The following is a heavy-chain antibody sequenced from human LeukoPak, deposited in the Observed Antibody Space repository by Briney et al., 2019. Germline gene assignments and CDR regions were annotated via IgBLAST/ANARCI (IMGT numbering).Heavy chain of an antibody. J-gene: IGHJ4*02. CDR1: GFTVSNNF. D-gene: IGHD5-18*01. CDR3: ARVTGFIQTWSPNFDS. Sequence: HPGGSLRLSCAASGFTVSNNFMIWLRQAPGRGLAWVSVIHSGGTTYYADSVKGRFTISGDNSKNTLYLQMNSLRAEDTAVYYCARVTGFIQTWSPNFDSWGQGTLVTVSS. CDR2: IHSGGTT. V-gene: IGHV3-66*01.